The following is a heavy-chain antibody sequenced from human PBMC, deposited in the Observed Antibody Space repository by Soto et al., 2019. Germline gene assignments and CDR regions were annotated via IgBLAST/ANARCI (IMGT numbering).Heavy chain of an antibody. J-gene: IGHJ6*02. V-gene: IGHV4-34*01. CDR1: GGSFSGYY. Sequence: PSETLSLTCAVYGGSFSGYYWSWIRQPPGKGLEWIGEINHSGSTNYNPSLKGRVTISVDTSKNQFSLKLSSVTAADTAVYYCARAITMVRGVIILGLKYYYGMDVWGQGTTVT. D-gene: IGHD3-10*01. CDR3: ARAITMVRGVIILGLKYYYGMDV. CDR2: INHSGST.